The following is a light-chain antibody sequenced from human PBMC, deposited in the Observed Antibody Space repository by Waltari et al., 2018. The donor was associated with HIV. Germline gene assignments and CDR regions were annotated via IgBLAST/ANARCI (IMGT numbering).Light chain of an antibody. CDR1: KLGANY. CDR3: QAWDSSTAPYV. CDR2: QDS. Sequence: SYELTQPPSVSVSPGQTASITCSGDKLGANYACWYQQKPGQSPVLVIYQDSKRPSGIPERFSGSSSGNTATLTISGTQAMDEADYYCQAWDSSTAPYVFGTGTKVTVL. J-gene: IGLJ1*01. V-gene: IGLV3-1*01.